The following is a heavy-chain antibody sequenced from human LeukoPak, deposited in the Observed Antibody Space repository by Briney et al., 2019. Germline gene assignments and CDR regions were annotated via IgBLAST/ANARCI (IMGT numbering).Heavy chain of an antibody. J-gene: IGHJ4*02. CDR1: GFTFSSYW. Sequence: PGGSLRLSCAASGFTFSSYWMHWVRQAPGKGLVWVSRINSDGSSTSYADSVKGRFTISRDNAKNTLYLQMNSLRAEDTAVYYCARAQAVVVQAAITPPLWGQGALVTVSS. CDR2: INSDGSST. V-gene: IGHV3-74*01. CDR3: ARAQAVVVQAAITPPL. D-gene: IGHD2-2*02.